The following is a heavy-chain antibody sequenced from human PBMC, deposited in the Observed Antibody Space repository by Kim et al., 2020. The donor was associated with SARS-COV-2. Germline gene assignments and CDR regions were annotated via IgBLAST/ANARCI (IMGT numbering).Heavy chain of an antibody. CDR3: ARDGVGLDSSSWYNGMDV. J-gene: IGHJ6*02. CDR2: INPSGGST. Sequence: ASVKVSCKASGYTFTSYYMHWVRQAPGQGLEWMGIINPSGGSTSYAQKFQGRVTMTSDTSTSTVYMELSSLRSEDPAVYYCARDGVGLDSSSWYNGMDVWGQGTTVTVSS. D-gene: IGHD6-13*01. V-gene: IGHV1-46*01. CDR1: GYTFTSYY.